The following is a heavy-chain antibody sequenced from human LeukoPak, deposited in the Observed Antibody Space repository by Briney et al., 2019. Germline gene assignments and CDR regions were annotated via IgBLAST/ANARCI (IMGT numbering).Heavy chain of an antibody. D-gene: IGHD1-1*01. CDR1: GFTFSGYY. Sequence: ASVKVSCKASGFTFSGYYMHWVRQAPGQGFEWMGWINPNSGGTNFAQKFQGRVTMTRDTSINTVYMELSSLGSDDTAVYYCARESRDTAWSLDLWGQGTLVTVSS. V-gene: IGHV1-2*02. CDR2: INPNSGGT. J-gene: IGHJ4*02. CDR3: ARESRDTAWSLDL.